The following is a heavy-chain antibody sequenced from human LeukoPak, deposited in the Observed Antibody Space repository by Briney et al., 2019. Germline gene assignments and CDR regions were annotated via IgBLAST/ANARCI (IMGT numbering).Heavy chain of an antibody. V-gene: IGHV3-30*18. Sequence: GRSLRLSCAASGFTFSSYGMHWVRQAPGKGLEWVAVISYDGSNKYYADSVKGRFTISRDNSKNTLYLQMNSLRAEDTAVYYCAKAASTVTTRVRSWYFDYWGQGTLVTVSS. CDR1: GFTFSSYG. CDR2: ISYDGSNK. CDR3: AKAASTVTTRVRSWYFDY. J-gene: IGHJ4*02. D-gene: IGHD4-17*01.